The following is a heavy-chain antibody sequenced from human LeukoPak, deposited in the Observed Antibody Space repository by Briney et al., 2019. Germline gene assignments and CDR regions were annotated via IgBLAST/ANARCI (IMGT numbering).Heavy chain of an antibody. D-gene: IGHD6-13*01. CDR2: IRYDGSNE. Sequence: GGSLRLSCAASGFTFSSYGMHWVRQAPGKGLEWVSFIRYDGSNEYYADSVRGRFTISRDNSKNTLYLQMNSLRAEDTAVYYCARTHGTAAVVIDIWGQGTMVTVSS. V-gene: IGHV3-30*02. CDR1: GFTFSSYG. CDR3: ARTHGTAAVVIDI. J-gene: IGHJ3*02.